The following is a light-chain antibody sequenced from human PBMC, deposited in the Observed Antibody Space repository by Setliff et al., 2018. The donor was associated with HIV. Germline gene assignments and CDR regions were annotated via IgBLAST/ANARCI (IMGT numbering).Light chain of an antibody. CDR1: STDVGGYDS. J-gene: IGLJ1*01. V-gene: IGLV2-11*01. Sequence: QSALTQPRSVSGSPGQSVTISCTTTSTDVGGYDSVSWYQQLPGKAPKLMIYDVNKRPSGIPDRFSGSKSGNTASLTISGLQAADEADYYCCSYVRGATYVFGTGTKGTVL. CDR3: CSYVRGATYV. CDR2: DVN.